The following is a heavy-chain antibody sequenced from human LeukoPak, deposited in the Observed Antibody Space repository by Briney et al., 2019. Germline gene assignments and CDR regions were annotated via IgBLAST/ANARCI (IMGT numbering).Heavy chain of an antibody. Sequence: GGSLRLSCAASGFTFSSYAMHWVRQAPGKGLEWVAVMSYDGSNKYYADSVKGRFTISRGNSKNTLYLQMNSLRAEDTAVYYCARVGGGSPYSFDIWGQGTMVTVSS. CDR1: GFTFSSYA. D-gene: IGHD1-26*01. J-gene: IGHJ3*02. CDR3: ARVGGGSPYSFDI. CDR2: MSYDGSNK. V-gene: IGHV3-30*04.